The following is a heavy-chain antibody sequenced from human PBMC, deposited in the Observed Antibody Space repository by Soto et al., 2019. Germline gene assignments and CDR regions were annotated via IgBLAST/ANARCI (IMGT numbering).Heavy chain of an antibody. V-gene: IGHV4-38-2*02. D-gene: IGHD1-26*01. Sequence: SETLSLTCTVSGFSISSGYFWGWVRQPPGKGLEWIGSMYQSGTTYYNPSLKSRVTISINTSKNQFSLKLTSVTAADTAVYYCARDWYRDGYKGGYFDYWGQGTLVTVSS. CDR2: MYQSGTT. J-gene: IGHJ4*02. CDR1: GFSISSGYF. CDR3: ARDWYRDGYKGGYFDY.